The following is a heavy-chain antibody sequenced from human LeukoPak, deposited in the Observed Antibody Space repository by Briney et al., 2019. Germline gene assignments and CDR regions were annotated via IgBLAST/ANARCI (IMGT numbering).Heavy chain of an antibody. CDR2: ISSSSSTI. V-gene: IGHV3-48*04. CDR3: AELGITMIGGV. Sequence: GGSLKLSCAASGFTFSSYSMNWVRQAPGKGLEWVSYISSSSSTIYYADSVKGRFTISRDNAKNSLYLQMNSLRAEDTAVYYCAELGITMIGGVWGKGTTVTISS. CDR1: GFTFSSYS. J-gene: IGHJ6*04. D-gene: IGHD3-10*02.